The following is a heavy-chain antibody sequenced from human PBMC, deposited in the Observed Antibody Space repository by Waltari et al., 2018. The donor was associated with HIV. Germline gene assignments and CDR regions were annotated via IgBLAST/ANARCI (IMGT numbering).Heavy chain of an antibody. CDR2: ISAHSGNT. CDR3: ARGGGSCSNGVCYLMYTDMAPFYH. J-gene: IGHJ4*02. Sequence: QVQLMQSGAEVRKPGASVKVSCRASGYTFNTYGNTWVRQARGQGLEWMGWISAHSGNTDYAQKFQGRVSVTTDTSTSTSYLELRSLRSDDSAVYYCARGGGSCSNGVCYLMYTDMAPFYHWGQGTLVTVSS. D-gene: IGHD2-8*01. V-gene: IGHV1-18*01. CDR1: GYTFNTYG.